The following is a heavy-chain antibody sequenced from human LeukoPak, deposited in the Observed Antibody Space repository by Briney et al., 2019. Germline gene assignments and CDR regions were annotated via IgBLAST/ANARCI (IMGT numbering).Heavy chain of an antibody. CDR3: ARGMEVEMAHFNWFDP. CDR2: MNPNSGNT. D-gene: IGHD5-24*01. CDR1: GYTFTSYD. J-gene: IGHJ5*02. Sequence: GASVKVSCKASGYTFTSYDINWVRQATGQGLEWMGWMNPNSGNTGYAQKFQGRVTMTRNTSISTAYMELSSLRSEDTAVYYCARGMEVEMAHFNWFDPWGQGTLVTVSS. V-gene: IGHV1-8*01.